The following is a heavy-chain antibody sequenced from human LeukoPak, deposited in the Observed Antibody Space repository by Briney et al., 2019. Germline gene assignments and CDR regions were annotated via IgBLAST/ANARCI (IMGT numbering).Heavy chain of an antibody. Sequence: GGSLRLSCAASGFPFSRYWMSWVRQAPGKGLELVGNIMQYGFEQYYVDSVDGLFTLSRDNAKSSLFLQMNSLRAEDTAVYYCARISQRSFDPCGQGTLVTVSS. J-gene: IGHJ5*02. CDR1: GFPFSRYW. D-gene: IGHD2-15*01. V-gene: IGHV3-7*05. CDR2: IMQYGFEQ. CDR3: ARISQRSFDP.